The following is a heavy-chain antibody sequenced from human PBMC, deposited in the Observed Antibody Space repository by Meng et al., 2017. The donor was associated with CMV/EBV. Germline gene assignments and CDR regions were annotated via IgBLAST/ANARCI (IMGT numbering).Heavy chain of an antibody. D-gene: IGHD6-13*01. CDR1: GFTFSSYG. Sequence: GESLKISCAASGFTFSSYGMSWVRQAPGKGLEWVSAISGSGGGTLYADSVKGRFTLSRDNSKNMLYLQMNSLRAEDTAVYYCAAYSSSWPRLYYYYYYGMDVWGQGTTVTVSS. CDR2: ISGSGGGT. J-gene: IGHJ6*02. CDR3: AAYSSSWPRLYYYYYYGMDV. V-gene: IGHV3-23*01.